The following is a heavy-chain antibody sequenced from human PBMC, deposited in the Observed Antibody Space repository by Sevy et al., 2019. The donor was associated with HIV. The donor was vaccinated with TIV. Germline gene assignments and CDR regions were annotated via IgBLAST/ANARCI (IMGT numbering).Heavy chain of an antibody. D-gene: IGHD3-22*01. CDR2: IWNDRSNE. V-gene: IGHV3-33*08. CDR1: GFTFSTYE. Sequence: GESLKISCTASGFTFSTYEMNWVRQAPGKGLEWVAVIWNDRSNEHYADSVKGRFTISRDNSKNTLYLQMNSLRAEDTAVYYCASLPNNYYDISGYSGDDAFDMWGQGTMVTVSS. CDR3: ASLPNNYYDISGYSGDDAFDM. J-gene: IGHJ3*02.